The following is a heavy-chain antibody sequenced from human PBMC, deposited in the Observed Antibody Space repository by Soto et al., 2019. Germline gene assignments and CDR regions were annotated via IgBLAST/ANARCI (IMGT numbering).Heavy chain of an antibody. J-gene: IGHJ4*02. V-gene: IGHV2-5*01. CDR2: TYWNDDD. Sequence: SGPTLVNPTQTLTLTCSFSGFSLTSTGVGVGWFRQPPGKALEWLGLTYWNDDDRYRSSLRSRLTITKDTSKNQVVLTMTNMDPEDTATDYEAHRPGGSGWRYYFDYWGQVTLVTVSS. CDR3: AHRPGGSGWRYYFDY. D-gene: IGHD6-19*01. CDR1: GFSLTSTGVG.